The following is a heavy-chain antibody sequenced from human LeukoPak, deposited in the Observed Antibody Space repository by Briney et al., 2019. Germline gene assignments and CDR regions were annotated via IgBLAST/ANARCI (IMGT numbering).Heavy chain of an antibody. CDR1: GGTFSSYA. Sequence: ASVKVSCKASGGTFSSYAISWVRQAPGQGLEWMGGIIPIFGTANYAQKFQGRVTITTDESTSTAYMELSSLRSEDTAVYYCAKVHPTELWPFDYWGQGTLVTVSS. V-gene: IGHV1-69*05. J-gene: IGHJ4*02. CDR2: IIPIFGTA. CDR3: AKVHPTELWPFDY. D-gene: IGHD5-18*01.